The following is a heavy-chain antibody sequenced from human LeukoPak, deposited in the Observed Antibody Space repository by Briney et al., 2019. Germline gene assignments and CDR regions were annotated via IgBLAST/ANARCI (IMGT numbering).Heavy chain of an antibody. D-gene: IGHD2-8*01. V-gene: IGHV4-39*01. CDR1: AASITSSRSY. Sequence: PSETLSLTCAVSAASITSSRSYWGWIRQPPGEGLEWVATIYSTGNTYYNPSFKDRATIFIDTSKNQFSLRLNSVTAADTAIYYCARHEGLLTVMDWGQGALVTVSS. J-gene: IGHJ4*02. CDR3: ARHEGLLTVMD. CDR2: IYSTGNT.